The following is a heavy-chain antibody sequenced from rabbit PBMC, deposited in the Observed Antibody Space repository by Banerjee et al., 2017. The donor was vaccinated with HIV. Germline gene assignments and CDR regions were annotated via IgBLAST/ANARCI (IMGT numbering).Heavy chain of an antibody. J-gene: IGHJ4*01. CDR1: GFSFSGSW. CDR3: ARGSSGYYPHNL. V-gene: IGHV1S40*01. D-gene: IGHD1-1*01. CDR2: IDPVFGST. Sequence: QSLEESGGDLVKPGASLTLTCTASGFSFSGSWICWVRQAPGKGLEWIGYIDPVFGSTYYASWVNGRFTISSHNAQNTLYLQLNSLTAADTATYFCARGSSGYYPHNLWGQGTLVTVS.